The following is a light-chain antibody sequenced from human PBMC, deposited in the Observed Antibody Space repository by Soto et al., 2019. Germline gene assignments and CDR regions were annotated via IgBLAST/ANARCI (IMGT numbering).Light chain of an antibody. CDR2: DVS. V-gene: IGLV2-14*03. CDR3: ASYTTSSTYV. Sequence: QSALTQPASVSGSPGQSIAISCTGTSSDVGGFNYVSWYQQHPGKAPKFMIYDVSSRPSGVSDRFSGSKSGNTASLTISGLQAEDEADYYCASYTTSSTYVFATGPKVTVL. J-gene: IGLJ1*01. CDR1: SSDVGGFNY.